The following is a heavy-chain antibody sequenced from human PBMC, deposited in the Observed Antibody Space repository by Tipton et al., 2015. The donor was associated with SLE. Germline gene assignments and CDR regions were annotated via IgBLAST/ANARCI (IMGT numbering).Heavy chain of an antibody. J-gene: IGHJ1*01. CDR3: ARELLWFGESSGYFQH. V-gene: IGHV4-59*11. CDR1: GGSISSHY. Sequence: TLSLTCTVSGGSISSHYWSWIRQPPGKGLEWIGYIYYSGSTNYNPSLKSRVTISVDTSKNQFSLKLSSVTAADTAVYYCARELLWFGESSGYFQHWGQGTLVTVSS. CDR2: IYYSGST. D-gene: IGHD3-10*01.